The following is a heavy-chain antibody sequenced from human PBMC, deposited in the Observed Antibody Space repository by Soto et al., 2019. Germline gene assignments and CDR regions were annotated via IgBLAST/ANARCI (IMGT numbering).Heavy chain of an antibody. CDR3: ARGQEGVVATH. V-gene: IGHV4-34*01. CDR2: VKDGGHT. J-gene: IGHJ4*02. CDR1: GGSLSGYY. Sequence: QVQLQQWGAGLLKPSETLSLNCAVTGGSLSGYYWSWIRQAPGKGLEWIGEVKDGGHTNYSPSLRGRVTISSDTSNNQLSLRLNSVTAADTGVYYCARGQEGVVATHWDQGSLVTVSS. D-gene: IGHD5-12*01.